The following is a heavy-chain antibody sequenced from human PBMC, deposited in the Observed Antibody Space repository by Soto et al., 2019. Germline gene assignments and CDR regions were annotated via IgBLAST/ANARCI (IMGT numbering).Heavy chain of an antibody. Sequence: ASVKVSCKASGYTFTSYDINWVRQATGQGFEYLGWMNPNSGNTGYVKKFQGRVTMTRDTSMSTAYMELSSLRSEDTAVYYCARAVSSFDWLLPYPYYFDYWGQGTLVTVSS. CDR3: ARAVSSFDWLLPYPYYFDY. CDR1: GYTFTSYD. D-gene: IGHD3-9*01. V-gene: IGHV1-8*01. CDR2: MNPNSGNT. J-gene: IGHJ4*02.